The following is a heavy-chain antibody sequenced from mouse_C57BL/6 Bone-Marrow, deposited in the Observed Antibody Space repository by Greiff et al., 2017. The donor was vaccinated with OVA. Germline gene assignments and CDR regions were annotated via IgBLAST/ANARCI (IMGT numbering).Heavy chain of an antibody. CDR2: ISSGSSTI. CDR3: ARYYSNYGGAY. Sequence: EVKVVESGGGLVKPGGSLKLSCAASGFTFSDYGMHWVRQAPEKGLEWVAYISSGSSTIYYADTVKGRFTISRDNAKNTLFLQMTSLRSEDTAMYYCARYYSNYGGAYWGQGTLVTVSA. D-gene: IGHD2-5*01. CDR1: GFTFSDYG. V-gene: IGHV5-17*01. J-gene: IGHJ3*01.